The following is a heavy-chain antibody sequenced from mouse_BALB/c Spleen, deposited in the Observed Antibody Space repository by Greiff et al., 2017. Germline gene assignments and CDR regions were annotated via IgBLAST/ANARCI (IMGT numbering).Heavy chain of an antibody. CDR1: GFSLTGYG. CDR3: ARENYYGSTFAY. J-gene: IGHJ3*01. D-gene: IGHD1-1*01. V-gene: IGHV2-6-7*01. CDR2: IWGDGST. Sequence: VQLQQSGPGLVAPSQSLSITRTVSGFSLTGYGVNWVRQPPGKGLEWLGMIWGDGSTDYNSALKSRLSISKDNSKSQVFLKMNSLQTDDTARYYCARENYYGSTFAYWGQGTLVTVSA.